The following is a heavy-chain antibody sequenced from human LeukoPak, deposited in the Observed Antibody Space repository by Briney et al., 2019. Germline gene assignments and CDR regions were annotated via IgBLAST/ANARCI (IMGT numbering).Heavy chain of an antibody. CDR1: GFTFSSYG. CDR3: AKDRWSYGYVVAQTDFDY. CDR2: IRYDGSNK. J-gene: IGHJ4*02. V-gene: IGHV3-30*02. D-gene: IGHD2-15*01. Sequence: PGGSLRLSCAASGFTFSSYGMHWVRQAPGKGLEWVAFIRYDGSNKYYADSVKGRFTISRDNSKNTLYLQMNSLRAEDTAVYYCAKDRWSYGYVVAQTDFDYWGQGTLVTVSS.